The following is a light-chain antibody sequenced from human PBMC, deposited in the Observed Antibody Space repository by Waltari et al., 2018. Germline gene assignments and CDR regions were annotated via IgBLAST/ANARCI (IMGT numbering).Light chain of an antibody. CDR2: RVS. CDR3: MQGTHWPYT. V-gene: IGKV2-30*02. J-gene: IGKJ2*01. CDR1: QSLVHRDGNTH. Sequence: EGVMTQSPLSLPVTLGQPASISCKSSQSLVHRDGNTHLNWFQQRPGQSPRRLFYRVSSRESGVPDRFSGSGSGTDFTLKISRVEAEDVGVYYCMQGTHWPYTFGQGTRLDIK.